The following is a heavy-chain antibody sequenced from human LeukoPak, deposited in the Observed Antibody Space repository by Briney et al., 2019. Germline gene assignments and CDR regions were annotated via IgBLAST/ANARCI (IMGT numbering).Heavy chain of an antibody. CDR3: AKDLSGSYDLDY. J-gene: IGHJ4*02. Sequence: PGGSLRLSCAASGFTFSSYAMSWVRQAPGKGLEWVSAISGSGGSTYYADSVKGRFTISRDNSKNTLYLQINSLRAEDTAVYYCAKDLSGSYDLDYWGQGTLVTASS. D-gene: IGHD1-26*01. CDR1: GFTFSSYA. CDR2: ISGSGGST. V-gene: IGHV3-23*01.